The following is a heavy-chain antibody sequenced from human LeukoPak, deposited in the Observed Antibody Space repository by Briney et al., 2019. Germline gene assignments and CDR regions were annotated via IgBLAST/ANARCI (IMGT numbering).Heavy chain of an antibody. Sequence: PSETLSLTCTVSGGSISSYYWSWVRQPPGKGLEWIGYIYYSGTTNYNPSLKSRVTISVDTSKNQFSLKLSSVTAADTAVYYCARGVYIAAAQYAYWGQGTLVTVSS. D-gene: IGHD6-13*01. CDR3: ARGVYIAAAQYAY. CDR2: IYYSGTT. V-gene: IGHV4-59*01. J-gene: IGHJ4*02. CDR1: GGSISSYY.